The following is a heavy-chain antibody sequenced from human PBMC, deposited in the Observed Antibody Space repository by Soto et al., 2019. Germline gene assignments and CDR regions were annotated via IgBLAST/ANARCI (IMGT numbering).Heavy chain of an antibody. CDR2: IIPIFGTA. D-gene: IGHD3-22*01. J-gene: IGHJ6*02. CDR1: GGTFSSYA. CDR3: ARGTHYYDSSGYYYYYYGMDV. Sequence: GASVKVSCKASGGTFSSYAISWVRQAPGQGLEWMGGIIPIFGTANYAQKFQGRVTITADESTSTAYMELSSLRSEDTAVYYCARGTHYYDSSGYYYYYYGMDVWGQGTTVTVSS. V-gene: IGHV1-69*13.